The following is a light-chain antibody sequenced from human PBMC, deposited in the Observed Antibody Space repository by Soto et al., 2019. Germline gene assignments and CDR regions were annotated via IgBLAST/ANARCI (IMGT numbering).Light chain of an antibody. Sequence: QSVLTQPPSASGTPGQRVTISCSGSSSNIGSNTVNLYQQLPGTAPKLLIYSNGQRPSGVPYRFSGSKSGTSASLAISGLQSEDEADYYCAAWDDSLNGHWVFGGGTKLTVL. J-gene: IGLJ3*02. V-gene: IGLV1-44*01. CDR2: SNG. CDR1: SSNIGSNT. CDR3: AAWDDSLNGHWV.